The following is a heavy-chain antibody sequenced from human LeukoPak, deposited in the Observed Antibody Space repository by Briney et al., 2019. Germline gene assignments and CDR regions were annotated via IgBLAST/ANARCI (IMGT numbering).Heavy chain of an antibody. CDR1: GFTFSNYA. D-gene: IGHD3-9*01. Sequence: GGSLRLSCAASGFTFSNYAMHWVRQAPGKGLEWVAVISYDGSNKYYTDSVKGRFTISRDNAKNSLYLQMNSLRAEDTAVYYCARDWLMGKGHMDVWGKGTTVTVSS. J-gene: IGHJ6*03. V-gene: IGHV3-30*04. CDR3: ARDWLMGKGHMDV. CDR2: ISYDGSNK.